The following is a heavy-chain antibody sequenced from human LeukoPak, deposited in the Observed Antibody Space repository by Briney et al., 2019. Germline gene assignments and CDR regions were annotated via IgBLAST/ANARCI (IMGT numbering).Heavy chain of an antibody. J-gene: IGHJ6*02. D-gene: IGHD3-10*01. Sequence: GASVKVSCKASGYTFTSYGISWVRQAPGQGLEWMGWISAYNGNTNYAQKLQGRVTMTTDTSTSTAYMELRSLRSDDTAVYYCARDDPEMHYGSGSYSGPYYYYGMDVWGQGTTVTVSS. V-gene: IGHV1-18*01. CDR3: ARDDPEMHYGSGSYSGPYYYYGMDV. CDR1: GYTFTSYG. CDR2: ISAYNGNT.